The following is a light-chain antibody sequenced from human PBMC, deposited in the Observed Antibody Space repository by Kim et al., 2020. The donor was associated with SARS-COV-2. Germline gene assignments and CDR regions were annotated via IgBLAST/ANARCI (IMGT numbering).Light chain of an antibody. CDR1: RSDVGGYNY. Sequence: GPPANISCTGTRSDVGGYNYVSWYQQHPGKAPKLMIYEVTKRPSGVPDRFSGSKSGNTASLTVSGLQTEDEADYYCCSYAGSDNYVFGTGTKVTVL. CDR3: CSYAGSDNYV. J-gene: IGLJ1*01. CDR2: EVT. V-gene: IGLV2-8*01.